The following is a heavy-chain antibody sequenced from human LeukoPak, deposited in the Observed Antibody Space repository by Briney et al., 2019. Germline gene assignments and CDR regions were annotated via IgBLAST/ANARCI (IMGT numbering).Heavy chain of an antibody. V-gene: IGHV4-39*01. J-gene: IGHJ4*02. Sequence: PSETLSLTCTVSGGSISSSSYYWGWIRQPPGKGLEGIGSIYYSGSTYYNPSLKSRVTISVDTSKNQFSLKLSSVTAADTAVYYCARLYCSGGSCYSGGYHFDYWGQGTLVTVSS. CDR3: ARLYCSGGSCYSGGYHFDY. CDR2: IYYSGST. CDR1: GGSISSSSYY. D-gene: IGHD2-15*01.